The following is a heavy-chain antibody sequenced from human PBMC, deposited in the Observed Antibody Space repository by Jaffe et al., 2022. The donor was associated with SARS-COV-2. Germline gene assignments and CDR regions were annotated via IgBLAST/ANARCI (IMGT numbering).Heavy chain of an antibody. V-gene: IGHV1-69*02. Sequence: QVQLVQSGPEVKKPASSVKVSCKVSGGTLSSYTISWVRQAPGQGLEWMGRIIPILGKVNYAQKFEGRVTITADKSTSTAYMELSGLRSEDTAVYYCATGGSHCSSSSCFPPRDYYYYVMDVWGQGTTVTVSS. J-gene: IGHJ6*02. CDR1: GGTLSSYT. D-gene: IGHD2-2*01. CDR3: ATGGSHCSSSSCFPPRDYYYYVMDV. CDR2: IIPILGKV.